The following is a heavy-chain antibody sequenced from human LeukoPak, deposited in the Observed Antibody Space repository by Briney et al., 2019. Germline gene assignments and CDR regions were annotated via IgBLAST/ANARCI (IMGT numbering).Heavy chain of an antibody. CDR3: AKDQGDYYDSSGYLGIYYYYYYGMDV. D-gene: IGHD3-22*01. V-gene: IGHV3-23*01. Sequence: PGGSLRLSCAASGFTFSDYYMSWIRQAPGKGLEWVSAISGSGGSTYYADSVKGRFTISRDNSKNTLYLQMNSLRAEDTAVYYCAKDQGDYYDSSGYLGIYYYYYYGMDVWGQGTTVTVSS. CDR1: GFTFSDYY. J-gene: IGHJ6*02. CDR2: ISGSGGST.